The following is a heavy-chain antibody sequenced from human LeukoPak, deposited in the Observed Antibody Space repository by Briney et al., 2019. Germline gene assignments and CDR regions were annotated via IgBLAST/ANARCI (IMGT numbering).Heavy chain of an antibody. Sequence: GGSLRLSCVASRFTFSDYSRNGVGQAPGRGLAWISSIGISSGNTKYADSLKGRFTTSGDSDKSTLYLQMNSLRVEDTAVYYCARDHNYAFDNWGQGTLVTVSS. CDR1: RFTFSDYS. CDR3: ARDHNYAFDN. D-gene: IGHD1-1*01. CDR2: IGISSGNT. J-gene: IGHJ4*02. V-gene: IGHV3-48*04.